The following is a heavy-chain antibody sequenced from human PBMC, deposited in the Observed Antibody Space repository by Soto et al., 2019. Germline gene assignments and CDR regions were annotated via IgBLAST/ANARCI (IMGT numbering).Heavy chain of an antibody. J-gene: IGHJ6*01. CDR1: GFTFSSYG. CDR2: ISYDGSNK. CDR3: AKVLQASYGMDV. Sequence: QVQLVESGGGVVQPGRSLRLSCAASGFTFSSYGMHWVRQAPGKGLEWVAVISYDGSNKYYADSVKGRFTISRDNSKNTLYLQMNSLRAEDTAVYYCAKVLQASYGMDVW. V-gene: IGHV3-30*18.